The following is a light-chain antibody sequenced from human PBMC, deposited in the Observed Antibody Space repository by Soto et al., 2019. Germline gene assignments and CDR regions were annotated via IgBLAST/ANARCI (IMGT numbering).Light chain of an antibody. CDR1: ESVPNSY. J-gene: IGKJ1*01. CDR3: LQYGSSPGM. V-gene: IGKV3-20*01. Sequence: EIVLTQSPGTLSLSPGERATLSCRASESVPNSYLAWYQQKPGQAPRLLINGASSRATGTPDRFSGSGSGTDFTLIIDRLGPEDFALYFCLQYGSSPGMFGQGTKVDIK. CDR2: GAS.